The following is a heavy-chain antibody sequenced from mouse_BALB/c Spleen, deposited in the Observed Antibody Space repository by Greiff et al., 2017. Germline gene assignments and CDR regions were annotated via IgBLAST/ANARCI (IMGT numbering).Heavy chain of an antibody. D-gene: IGHD2-1*01. Sequence: QVQLQQPGAELVKPGASVKLSRKASGYTFTSYWMHWVKQRPGRGLEWIGEINPSNGRTNYNEKFKSKATLTVDKSSSTAYMQLSSLTSEDSAVYYCARQGNYLAWFAYWGQGTLVTVSA. CDR1: GYTFTSYW. CDR2: INPSNGRT. CDR3: ARQGNYLAWFAY. J-gene: IGHJ3*01. V-gene: IGHV1S81*02.